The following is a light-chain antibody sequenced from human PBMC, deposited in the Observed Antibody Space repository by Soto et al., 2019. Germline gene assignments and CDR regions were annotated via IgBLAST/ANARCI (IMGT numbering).Light chain of an antibody. J-gene: IGLJ3*02. CDR2: DVS. CDR1: SSDVGGYNY. Sequence: QSALTQSASVFGSLGQSITISCTGTSSDVGGYNYVSWYQHHPGKAPKLLIYDVSSRPSAVSNRFSGSKSGNTASLTISGLQADDETDYYCSSYTSRGAVVFGGGTKVTVL. CDR3: SSYTSRGAVV. V-gene: IGLV2-14*03.